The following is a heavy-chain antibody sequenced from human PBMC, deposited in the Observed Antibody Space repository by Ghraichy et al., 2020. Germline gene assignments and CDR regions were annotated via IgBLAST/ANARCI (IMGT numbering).Heavy chain of an antibody. CDR3: AKDHCSSTSCYFGY. Sequence: GESLNISCAASGFTFSSYAMSWVRQAPGKGLEWVSAISGSGGSTYYADSVKGRFTISRDNSKNTLYLQMNSLRAEDTAVYYCAKDHCSSTSCYFGYWGQGTLVTVSS. CDR1: GFTFSSYA. CDR2: ISGSGGST. J-gene: IGHJ4*02. D-gene: IGHD2-2*01. V-gene: IGHV3-23*01.